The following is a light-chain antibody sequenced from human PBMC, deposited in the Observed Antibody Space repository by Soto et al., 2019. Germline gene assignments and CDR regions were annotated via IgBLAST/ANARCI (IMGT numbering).Light chain of an antibody. CDR2: EGS. J-gene: IGLJ1*01. Sequence: QSALTQPASVSGSPGQSITISCTGTSSDVGSYNLVSWYQQHPGKAPKLMIYEGSKRPSGVSNRFSGSKSGNTASLTISGLQAEDEADYYCSSFSSDTTLFVFGGGTKLTVL. V-gene: IGLV2-14*02. CDR3: SSFSSDTTLFV. CDR1: SSDVGSYNL.